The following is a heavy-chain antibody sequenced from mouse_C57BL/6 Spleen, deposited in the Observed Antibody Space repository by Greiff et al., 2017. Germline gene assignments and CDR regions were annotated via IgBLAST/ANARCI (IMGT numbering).Heavy chain of an antibody. CDR3: ARWGYAYDADY. CDR1: GYTFTSYW. J-gene: IGHJ2*01. Sequence: VQLQQPGAELVKPGASVKLSCKASGYTFTSYWITWVKQRPGQGLEWIGDIYPGSGSTNYNEKFKSKATLTVDTSSSTAYMQLSSLTSEDSAVYYCARWGYAYDADYWGQGTTLTVSS. D-gene: IGHD2-2*01. CDR2: IYPGSGST. V-gene: IGHV1-55*01.